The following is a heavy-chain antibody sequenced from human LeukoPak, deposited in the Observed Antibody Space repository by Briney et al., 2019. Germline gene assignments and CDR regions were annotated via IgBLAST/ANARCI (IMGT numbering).Heavy chain of an antibody. Sequence: SETLSLTCTVSGGSISSYYWSWIRRPPGKGLEWIGYIYYSGSTNYNPSLKSRVTISVDTSKNQFSLKLSSVTAADTAVYYCARDLEGKDAFDIWGQGTMVTVSS. J-gene: IGHJ3*02. CDR1: GGSISSYY. V-gene: IGHV4-59*01. CDR3: ARDLEGKDAFDI. CDR2: IYYSGST. D-gene: IGHD1-1*01.